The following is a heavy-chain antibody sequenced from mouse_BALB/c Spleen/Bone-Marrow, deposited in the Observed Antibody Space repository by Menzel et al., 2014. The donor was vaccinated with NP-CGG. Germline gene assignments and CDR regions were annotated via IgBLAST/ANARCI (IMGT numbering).Heavy chain of an antibody. J-gene: IGHJ4*01. CDR3: AARLSHLAMDY. CDR2: INPSNGRT. V-gene: IGHV1S81*02. D-gene: IGHD2-2*01. Sequence: QVQLQQSGAELVKPGASLKLPCKASGYTFTNYWIHWVKRRPGQGLEWIGEINPSNGRTNYNEKFKTKATLTVDKSSSTAYMQLSSLTSEDSAVNYCAARLSHLAMDYWGQGTSVTVSS. CDR1: GYTFTNYW.